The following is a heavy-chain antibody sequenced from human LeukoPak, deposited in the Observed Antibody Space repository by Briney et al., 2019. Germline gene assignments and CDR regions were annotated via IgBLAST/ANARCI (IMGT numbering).Heavy chain of an antibody. J-gene: IGHJ3*02. Sequence: GESLKISRKGSGYSFTSYWIGWVRQMPGKGLEWMGIIYPGDSDTRYSPSFQGQVTISADKSISTAYLQWSSLKASDTAMYYCARYCGGDCSVDAFDIWGQGKMVTVSS. V-gene: IGHV5-51*01. D-gene: IGHD2-21*02. CDR1: GYSFTSYW. CDR2: IYPGDSDT. CDR3: ARYCGGDCSVDAFDI.